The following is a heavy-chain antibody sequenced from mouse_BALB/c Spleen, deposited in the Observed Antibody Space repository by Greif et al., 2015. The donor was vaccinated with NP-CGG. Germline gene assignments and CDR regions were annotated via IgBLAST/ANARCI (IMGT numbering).Heavy chain of an antibody. CDR3: AKYDGYYAMDY. V-gene: IGHV2-5*01. D-gene: IGHD2-3*01. Sequence: VHLVESGPGLVQPSQSLSITCTVSGFSLTSYGVHWVRQSPGKGLEWLGVIWRGGSTDYNAAFMSRLSITKDNSKSXVFFKMNSLQADDTAIYYCAKYDGYYAMDYWGQGTSVTVSS. J-gene: IGHJ4*01. CDR2: IWRGGST. CDR1: GFSLTSYG.